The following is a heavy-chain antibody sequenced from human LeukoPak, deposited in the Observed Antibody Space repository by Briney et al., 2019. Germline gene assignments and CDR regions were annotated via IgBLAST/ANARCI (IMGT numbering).Heavy chain of an antibody. Sequence: GGSLRLSCAASGFTFSSYAMSWVRQAPGKGLEWVSAISGSGGSTYYADSVKGRFTISRDNSKNTLYLQMNSLRAEDTAVYYCAKDTNKYCSGGSCYYNYWGQGTLVTVSS. CDR2: ISGSGGST. V-gene: IGHV3-23*01. D-gene: IGHD2-15*01. CDR3: AKDTNKYCSGGSCYYNY. J-gene: IGHJ4*02. CDR1: GFTFSSYA.